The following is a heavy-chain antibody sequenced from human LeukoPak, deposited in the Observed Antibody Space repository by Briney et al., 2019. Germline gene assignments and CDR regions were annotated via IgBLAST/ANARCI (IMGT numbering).Heavy chain of an antibody. J-gene: IGHJ6*04. CDR3: ARDQIQEAYYYGMDV. CDR1: GCTFSSYS. V-gene: IGHV3-21*01. Sequence: GGPLTLSCAASGCTFSSYSMNWVRQAPGKGLAWVSSISSSSSYIYYADSVKGRFTISRDNAKNSLYLQMNSLRAEDTAVYYCARDQIQEAYYYGMDVWGKGTTVTVSS. CDR2: ISSSSSYI.